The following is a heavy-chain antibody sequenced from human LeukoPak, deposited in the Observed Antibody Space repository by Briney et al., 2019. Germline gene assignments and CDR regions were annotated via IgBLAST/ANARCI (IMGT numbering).Heavy chain of an antibody. CDR1: GVSISSYY. CDR2: IYYPGAT. Sequence: PSETLSLTCTVSGVSISSYYWSWIRLPPGKGLEGIGYIYYPGATYYNPSLKSRVTISLDTSKNQFSLKLSSVTAADAAVYYCARAGYSYGTGYYFDYWGRGALVSVSS. J-gene: IGHJ4*02. D-gene: IGHD5-18*01. V-gene: IGHV4-59*01. CDR3: ARAGYSYGTGYYFDY.